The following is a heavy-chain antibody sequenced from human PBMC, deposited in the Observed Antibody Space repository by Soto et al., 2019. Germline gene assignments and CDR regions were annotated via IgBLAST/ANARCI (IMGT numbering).Heavy chain of an antibody. J-gene: IGHJ6*02. Sequence: RDLRLRSSGSGCIPNPGAKLLFRLVLGKGLEWVGLIRNKAYRGTTEYAASVKGRFTISRDESKSSAYLEMNDLEIEDTAIYYCTRWTVVGKPGLGHYYYTMDVWGQGT. CDR1: GCIPNPGA. CDR2: IRNKAYRGTT. CDR3: TRWTVVGKPGLGHYYYTMDV. D-gene: IGHD3-16*01. V-gene: IGHV3-49*03.